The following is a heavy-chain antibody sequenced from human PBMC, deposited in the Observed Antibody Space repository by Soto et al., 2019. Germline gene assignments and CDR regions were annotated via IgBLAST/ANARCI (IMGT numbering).Heavy chain of an antibody. Sequence: PSETLSLTCTVSGGSISSGGYYWSWIRQHPGKGLEWIGYIYYSGSTYYNPSLKSRVTISVDTSKNQFSLKLNAVTAADTAVYYCARCDRAYYYSGMDVWGQGTTVTVSS. CDR3: ARCDRAYYYSGMDV. CDR2: IYYSGST. J-gene: IGHJ6*02. CDR1: GGSISSGGYY. V-gene: IGHV4-31*03.